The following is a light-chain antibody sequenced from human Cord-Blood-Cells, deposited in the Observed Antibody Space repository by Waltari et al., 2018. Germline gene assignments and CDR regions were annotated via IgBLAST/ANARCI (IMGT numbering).Light chain of an antibody. CDR2: DAS. CDR3: QQYGSSP. Sequence: EIVLTPSPATLSLSPGETATLSCGATQSVSSSYLAWYQQKPCLAPTLLIYDASGRAAGMPDRFSGSGSGTDFTLTISGLEPEDFAVYYCQQYGSSPFGGGTKVEIK. CDR1: QSVSSSY. J-gene: IGKJ4*01. V-gene: IGKV3D-20*01.